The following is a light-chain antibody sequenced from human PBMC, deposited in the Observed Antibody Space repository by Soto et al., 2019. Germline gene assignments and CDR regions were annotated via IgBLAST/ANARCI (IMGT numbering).Light chain of an antibody. CDR3: QQYNNWPPKT. Sequence: EIVMTQSPATLSVSPWGRATLSCRASQSVSSNLAWYQQKPGQAPRLLIYGASTRATGIPARFSGSGSGTEFTLTISSLQSEDFAVYYCQQYNNWPPKTFGQGTKVDIK. J-gene: IGKJ1*01. CDR1: QSVSSN. CDR2: GAS. V-gene: IGKV3-15*01.